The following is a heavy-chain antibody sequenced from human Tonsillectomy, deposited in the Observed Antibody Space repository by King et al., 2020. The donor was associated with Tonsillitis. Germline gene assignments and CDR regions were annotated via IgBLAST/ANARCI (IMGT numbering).Heavy chain of an antibody. CDR2: ISSMSSYI. V-gene: IGHV3-21*01. J-gene: IGHJ4*02. CDR3: AREGYYSSTSCRNTFDY. D-gene: IGHD2-2*01. CDR1: GFTFSSYS. Sequence: VQLVESGGGLVKPGGSLRPSCAASGFTFSSYSMNWVRQAPGKGLEWVSSISSMSSYIYYADSVKGRFTNSRDNAKNSLYLQMHSLRAEETAVYYCAREGYYSSTSCRNTFDYWGQGTLVTVSS.